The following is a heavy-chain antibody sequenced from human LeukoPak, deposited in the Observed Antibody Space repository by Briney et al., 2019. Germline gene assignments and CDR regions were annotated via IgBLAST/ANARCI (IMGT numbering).Heavy chain of an antibody. D-gene: IGHD6-6*01. CDR1: GGSISSSSYY. J-gene: IGHJ5*02. CDR3: ARNLRQLVLVGEEFVFDP. CDR2: IYYSGST. Sequence: SETLSLTCTVSGGSISSSSYYWGWIRQPPGKGLEWIGSIYYSGSTYYNPSLKSRVTISVDTSKNQFSLKLSSVTAADTAVYYCARNLRQLVLVGEEFVFDPWGQGTLVTVSS. V-gene: IGHV4-39*07.